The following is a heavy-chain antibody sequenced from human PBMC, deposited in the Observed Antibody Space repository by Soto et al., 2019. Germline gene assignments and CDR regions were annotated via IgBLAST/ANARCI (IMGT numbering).Heavy chain of an antibody. CDR1: GFTFSSYS. J-gene: IGHJ6*03. D-gene: IGHD6-13*01. CDR3: ATCIAAAGTGHATGYYYMDV. CDR2: ISSSSSYI. Sequence: GGSLRLSCAASGFTFSSYSMNWVRQAPGKGLEWVSSISSSSSYIYYADSVKGRFTISRDNAKNSLYLQMNSLRAEDTAVYYCATCIAAAGTGHATGYYYMDVWGKGTTVTVSS. V-gene: IGHV3-21*01.